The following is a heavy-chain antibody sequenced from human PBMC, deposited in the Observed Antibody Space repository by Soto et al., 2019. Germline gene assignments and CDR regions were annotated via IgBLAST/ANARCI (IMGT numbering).Heavy chain of an antibody. D-gene: IGHD6-13*01. Sequence: GRPLRLSCAASGFTFGSYALHWVRQAPGTGLEWVAVISYDGSNKYYADSVKGRFTIYRDNSKNTLYLQMNSLRAEDTAVYYCARDGFLSSSWTDYYYYYGMDVWGQATTVTVSS. CDR2: ISYDGSNK. CDR3: ARDGFLSSSWTDYYYYYGMDV. CDR1: GFTFGSYA. J-gene: IGHJ6*02. V-gene: IGHV3-30-3*01.